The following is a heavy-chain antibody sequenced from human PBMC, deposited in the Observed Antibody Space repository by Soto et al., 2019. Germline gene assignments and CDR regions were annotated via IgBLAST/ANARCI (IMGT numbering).Heavy chain of an antibody. CDR2: ISGSGGST. Sequence: LRLSCAASGFTFSSYAMSWVRQAPGKGLEWVSAISGSGGSTYYADSVKGRFTISRDNSKNTLYLQMNSLRAEDTAVYYCAKARFRCSSTSCYTNWFDPWGQGTLVTVSS. CDR1: GFTFSSYA. J-gene: IGHJ5*02. V-gene: IGHV3-23*01. CDR3: AKARFRCSSTSCYTNWFDP. D-gene: IGHD2-2*02.